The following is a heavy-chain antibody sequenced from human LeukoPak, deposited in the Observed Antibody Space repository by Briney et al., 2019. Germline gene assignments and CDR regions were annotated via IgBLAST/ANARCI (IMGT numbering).Heavy chain of an antibody. CDR1: GFTFSSFV. D-gene: IGHD3-9*01. CDR2: ISSNGRST. J-gene: IGHJ4*02. Sequence: GGSMRLSCSASGFTFSSFVMHWVRQAPGKGLEYVSAISSNGRSTSYADSVKGRFTISRDNSKNTLHLQMSSLRPEDTAVYYCVKDTVYDILTGYFNFEYWGQGTLVTVSS. CDR3: VKDTVYDILTGYFNFEY. V-gene: IGHV3-64D*06.